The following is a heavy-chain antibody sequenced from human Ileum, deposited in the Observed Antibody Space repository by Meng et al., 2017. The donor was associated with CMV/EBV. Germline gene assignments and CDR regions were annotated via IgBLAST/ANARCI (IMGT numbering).Heavy chain of an antibody. CDR3: AERGGGY. Sequence: SGPGLLSPSETLSLTGRVSSVSIRPHYWSWVRQTPGKGLEWIASIHYTGRADYSPSLKSRLTISVDTSDSQLSLKLSSVTPADTAMYYCAERGGGYWGQGILVTVSS. CDR2: IHYTGRA. J-gene: IGHJ4*02. D-gene: IGHD1-1*01. V-gene: IGHV4-59*11. CDR1: SVSIRPHY.